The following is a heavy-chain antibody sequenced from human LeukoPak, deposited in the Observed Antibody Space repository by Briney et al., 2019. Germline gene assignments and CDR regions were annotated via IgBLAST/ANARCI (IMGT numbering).Heavy chain of an antibody. J-gene: IGHJ4*02. Sequence: GGSLRLSCAASGFAFSSYEMNWVRQAPGKGLEWVAIVSYDGSNKYYTDSVKGRFTISRDNSKNTLYLQMNSLRAGDTAVYYCAKGASGSHFDYWGQGTLVTVSS. CDR3: AKGASGSHFDY. CDR2: VSYDGSNK. V-gene: IGHV3-30*18. D-gene: IGHD1-26*01. CDR1: GFAFSSYE.